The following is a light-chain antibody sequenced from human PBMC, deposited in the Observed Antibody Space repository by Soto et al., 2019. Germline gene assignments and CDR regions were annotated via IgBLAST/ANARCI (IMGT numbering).Light chain of an antibody. CDR1: QSVSNY. CDR2: DAS. Sequence: EKVLTQSPATLSLSPGERATLSCRASQSVSNYIAWYQQKPGQAPRLLIFDASNRATGIPARFSGSGSGTDFTLIISSLEPEDFAVYYCPQRSNRPPTFGGGTKVDIK. J-gene: IGKJ4*01. CDR3: PQRSNRPPT. V-gene: IGKV3-11*01.